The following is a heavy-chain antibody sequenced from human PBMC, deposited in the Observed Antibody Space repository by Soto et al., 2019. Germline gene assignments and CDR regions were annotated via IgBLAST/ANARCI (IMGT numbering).Heavy chain of an antibody. Sequence: AGGSLRLSCAASGLTFSSYAMSWVRQAPGKGLEWVSAISGSGGSTYYADSVKGRFTISRDNSKNTLYLQMNSLRAEDTAVYYCAKWDTAMGDYYYYYGMDVWGQGTTVTVSS. CDR3: AKWDTAMGDYYYYYGMDV. J-gene: IGHJ6*02. CDR2: ISGSGGST. CDR1: GLTFSSYA. D-gene: IGHD5-18*01. V-gene: IGHV3-23*01.